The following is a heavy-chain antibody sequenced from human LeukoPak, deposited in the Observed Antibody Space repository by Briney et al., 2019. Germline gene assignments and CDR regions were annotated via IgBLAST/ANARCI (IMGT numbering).Heavy chain of an antibody. CDR2: IKQDGSEK. CDR3: ARDTDEYYYDSSGSEPVDY. D-gene: IGHD3-22*01. Sequence: PGGSLRLSCAASGFTFSSYWMSWVRQAPGKGLEWVANIKQDGSEKYYVDSVKGRFTISRDNAKNSLYLQMNSLRAEDTAVYYCARDTDEYYYDSSGSEPVDYWGQGTLVTVSS. CDR1: GFTFSSYW. V-gene: IGHV3-7*01. J-gene: IGHJ4*02.